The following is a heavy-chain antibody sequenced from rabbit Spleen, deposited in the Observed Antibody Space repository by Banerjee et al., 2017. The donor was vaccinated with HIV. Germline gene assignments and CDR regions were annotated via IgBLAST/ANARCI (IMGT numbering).Heavy chain of an antibody. CDR1: GFDFNDYY. CDR2: IDNGDGST. D-gene: IGHD4-1*01. V-gene: IGHV1S47*01. CDR3: ARDGVFYVSSGWGLTRLDL. Sequence: QQQLVESGGGLVQAEGSLTLTCKASGFDFNDYYYMCWVRQAPGKGPEWIACIDNGDGSTYYASWVNGRFTISRSTSLNTVTLQMTSLIAADTATYFCARDGVFYVSSGWGLTRLDLWGPGTLVTVS. J-gene: IGHJ3*01.